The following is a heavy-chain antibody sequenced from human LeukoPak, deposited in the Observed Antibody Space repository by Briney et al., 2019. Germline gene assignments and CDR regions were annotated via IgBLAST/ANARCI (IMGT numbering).Heavy chain of an antibody. CDR3: AKDLRGIAVAGYDAFDI. J-gene: IGHJ3*02. D-gene: IGHD6-19*01. Sequence: PGGTLRLSCAASGFTFSSYGMSWVRQAPGKGLEWVSAISGSGGSTYYADSVKGRFTISRDNSKNTLYLQMNSLRAEDTAVYYCAKDLRGIAVAGYDAFDIWGQGTMVTVSS. CDR1: GFTFSSYG. CDR2: ISGSGGST. V-gene: IGHV3-23*01.